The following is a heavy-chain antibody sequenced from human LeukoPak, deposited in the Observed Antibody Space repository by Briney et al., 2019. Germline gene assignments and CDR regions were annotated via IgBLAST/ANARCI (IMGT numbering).Heavy chain of an antibody. V-gene: IGHV1-2*02. CDR1: EYTFTGYY. J-gene: IGHJ4*02. D-gene: IGHD6-13*01. CDR3: ARGRGIVAGGVDF. CDR2: INPNSGHT. Sequence: ASVNVSCKHCEYTFTGYYLIWVRQAPAQGREWMECINPNSGHTNYSQQYQGRLTMTSDTSISTAYMELSRLRSDDTAVFYCARGRGIVAGGVDFWGQGTLVSVS.